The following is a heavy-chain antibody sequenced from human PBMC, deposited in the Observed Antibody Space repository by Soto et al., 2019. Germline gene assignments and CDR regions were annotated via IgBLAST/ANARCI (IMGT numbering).Heavy chain of an antibody. J-gene: IGHJ4*02. V-gene: IGHV4-39*01. D-gene: IGHD3-9*01. CDR2: ISYSGST. CDR1: GGSISSDSYY. CDR3: ARHPMVRDFDWLLYYDS. Sequence: SETLSLTCTVSGGSISSDSYYWGWIRQSPEKGLEWIASISYSGSTYYNPSLKSRVTISVDRSKNQFSLKLSSVTAADTAVYYCARHPMVRDFDWLLYYDSWGQGTLVTVSS.